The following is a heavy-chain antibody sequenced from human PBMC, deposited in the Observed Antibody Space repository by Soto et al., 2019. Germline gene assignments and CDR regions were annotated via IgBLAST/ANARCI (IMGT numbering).Heavy chain of an antibody. CDR2: FIPIFGTA. V-gene: IGHV1-69*01. CDR3: ARGYGVTIMRSLLH. Sequence: QVQLVQSGAEVKKPGSSVKVSCKASGGTFSSYAISWVRQAPGQGLEWMGGFIPIFGTANYAQKFQGRVTISADESPCSAYMELSSLRSEDTAVYYCARGYGVTIMRSLLHWGQGTLVTVFS. CDR1: GGTFSSYA. J-gene: IGHJ1*01. D-gene: IGHD3-16*01.